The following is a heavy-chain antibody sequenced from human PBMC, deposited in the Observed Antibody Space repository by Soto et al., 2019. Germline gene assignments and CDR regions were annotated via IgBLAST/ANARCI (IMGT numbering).Heavy chain of an antibody. CDR2: IIPIFGTA. V-gene: IGHV1-69*06. Sequence: GXSVKVSCKAAGVTFRNHAISWVRQAPGQGPEWMGGIIPIFGTANYAQKFQGRVTITADKSTSTAYMELSSLRSEDTAVYYCARCAAPYNWFDPWGQGTLVTASS. D-gene: IGHD6-13*01. CDR3: ARCAAPYNWFDP. J-gene: IGHJ5*02. CDR1: GVTFRNHA.